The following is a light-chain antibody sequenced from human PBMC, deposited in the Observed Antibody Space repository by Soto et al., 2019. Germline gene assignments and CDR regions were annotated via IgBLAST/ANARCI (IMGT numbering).Light chain of an antibody. Sequence: QSVLTQPPSVSGAPGQRVTISCTGSSSNIGAGYDVHWYQQLPGTAPKHLIYGNSNRPSGVPDRFYGSKSGTSASLAITGLQAEDEADYYCQSYDSSLRGSSVFGTGTKLTVL. V-gene: IGLV1-40*01. CDR2: GNS. CDR1: SSNIGAGYD. CDR3: QSYDSSLRGSSV. J-gene: IGLJ1*01.